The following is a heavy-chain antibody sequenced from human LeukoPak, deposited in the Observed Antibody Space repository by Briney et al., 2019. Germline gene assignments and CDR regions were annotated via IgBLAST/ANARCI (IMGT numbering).Heavy chain of an antibody. D-gene: IGHD3-22*01. V-gene: IGHV4-30-2*01. CDR3: ARSLILYDSSGYYGNWFDP. Sequence: PSQTLSLTCAVSGGSISSGGYSWSWIRRPPGKGLEWIGYIYHSGSTYYNPSLKSRVTISVDRSKNQFSLKLSSVTAADTAVYYCARSLILYDSSGYYGNWFDPWGQGTLVTVSS. CDR1: GGSISSGGYS. J-gene: IGHJ5*02. CDR2: IYHSGST.